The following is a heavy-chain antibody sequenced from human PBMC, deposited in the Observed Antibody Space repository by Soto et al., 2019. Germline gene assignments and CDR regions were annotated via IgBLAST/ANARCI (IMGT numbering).Heavy chain of an antibody. CDR2: ISDSGST. D-gene: IGHD2-2*01. CDR3: AKYQPPELHP. J-gene: IGHJ5*02. Sequence: SETLSLTCSVSGASIGSGDDYWTWIRQSPGKGLEWIGYISDSGSTFYNPSLRSRLTIALDTSKNHFSLKLNSVTAADTAVYYCAKYQPPELHPWGQGITVTV. V-gene: IGHV4-30-4*08. CDR1: GASIGSGDDY.